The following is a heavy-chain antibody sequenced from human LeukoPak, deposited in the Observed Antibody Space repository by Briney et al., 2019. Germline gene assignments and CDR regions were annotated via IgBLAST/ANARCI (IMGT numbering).Heavy chain of an antibody. V-gene: IGHV4-39*01. Sequence: ASETLSLTCTVSGGSISSSSYYWGWIRQPPGKGLEWIGSIYYSGSTYYNPSLKSRVTISVDTSKNQFSLKLSSVTAADTAVYYCARHHARAYYYYGMDVWGQGTTVTVPS. CDR3: ARHHARAYYYYGMDV. CDR1: GGSISSSSYY. J-gene: IGHJ6*02. CDR2: IYYSGST.